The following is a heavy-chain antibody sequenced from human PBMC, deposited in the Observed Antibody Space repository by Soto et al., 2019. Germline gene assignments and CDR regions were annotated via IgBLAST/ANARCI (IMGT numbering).Heavy chain of an antibody. Sequence: GASVKVSCKASGYIFTTYSITWVRQAPGQGLEWLGWVSANNGQTNYAQKIQDRVTMTTDTSTTTAYMELRSLRSDDTAVYYCAREAFGVYASWFDHWGQGTLVTVSS. D-gene: IGHD2-2*01. CDR3: AREAFGVYASWFDH. CDR1: GYIFTTYS. J-gene: IGHJ5*02. V-gene: IGHV1-18*04. CDR2: VSANNGQT.